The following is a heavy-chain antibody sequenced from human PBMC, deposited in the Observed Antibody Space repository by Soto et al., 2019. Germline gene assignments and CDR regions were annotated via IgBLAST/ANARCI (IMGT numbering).Heavy chain of an antibody. D-gene: IGHD3-10*01. Sequence: EVQLLESGGGLVQPGGSLGVSCAASGFAFNIYAMSWVRQAPGKGLEWVSVISGSADSTNYADSVKGRFTISRDNSKNTVYLQMNSLRVEDTAVYYCAKDRNHYGSGSYFDYWGQGTLVTVSS. CDR2: ISGSADST. CDR3: AKDRNHYGSGSYFDY. J-gene: IGHJ4*02. V-gene: IGHV3-23*01. CDR1: GFAFNIYA.